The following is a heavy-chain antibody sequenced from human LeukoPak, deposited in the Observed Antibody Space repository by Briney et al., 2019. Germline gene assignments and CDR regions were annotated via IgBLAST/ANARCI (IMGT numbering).Heavy chain of an antibody. J-gene: IGHJ4*02. CDR2: ISGSGGST. V-gene: IGHV3-23*01. CDR3: AREGSGTYSFDY. D-gene: IGHD1-26*01. CDR1: GFTFSSYA. Sequence: PGGSLRLSCAASGFTFSSYAMSWVRQAPGKGLEWVSAISGSGGSTYYADSVKGRFTISRDNSKNTLYLQMNSLTAEDTAVYYCAREGSGTYSFDYWGQGTLVTVSS.